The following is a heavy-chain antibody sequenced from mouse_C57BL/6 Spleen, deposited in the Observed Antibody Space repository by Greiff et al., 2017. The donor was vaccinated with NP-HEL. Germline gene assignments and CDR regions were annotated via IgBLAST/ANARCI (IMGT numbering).Heavy chain of an antibody. D-gene: IGHD1-1*01. Sequence: QVQLQQSGAELVRPGASVTLSCKASGYTFTDYEMHWVKQTPVHGLEWIGAIDPETGGTAYNQKFKGKAILTADKSSSTAYMELRSLTSEDSAVYYCTRQVITTMSGYFDVWGTGTTVTVSS. CDR1: GYTFTDYE. CDR3: TRQVITTMSGYFDV. J-gene: IGHJ1*03. CDR2: IDPETGGT. V-gene: IGHV1-15*01.